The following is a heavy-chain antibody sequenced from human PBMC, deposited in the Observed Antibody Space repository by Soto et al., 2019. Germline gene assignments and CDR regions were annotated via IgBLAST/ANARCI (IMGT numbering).Heavy chain of an antibody. Sequence: GASVKVSCKVSGYTLTELSMHWVRQAPGKGLEWMGGFDPEDGETIYAQKFQGRVTMTEDTSTDTAYMELSSLRSEDTAVYYCATVLGIVVVPAAIIDWFDPWGQGTLVTVSS. CDR1: GYTLTELS. CDR2: FDPEDGET. D-gene: IGHD2-2*02. V-gene: IGHV1-24*01. CDR3: ATVLGIVVVPAAIIDWFDP. J-gene: IGHJ5*02.